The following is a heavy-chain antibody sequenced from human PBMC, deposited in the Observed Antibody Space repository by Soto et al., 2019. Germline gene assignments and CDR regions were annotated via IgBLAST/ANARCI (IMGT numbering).Heavy chain of an antibody. CDR1: GGTFSNYA. J-gene: IGHJ4*02. CDR2: IIPLTETP. D-gene: IGHD1-7*01. Sequence: SVKVSCKASGGTFSNYAISWVRQAPGHGLEWVGGIIPLTETPVYAQTVQGRLTITADEITSAAYMELSSLRSDDTAVYYCAIGPRNFWTCDLWGQGTLVTVYS. CDR3: AIGPRNFWTCDL. V-gene: IGHV1-69*13.